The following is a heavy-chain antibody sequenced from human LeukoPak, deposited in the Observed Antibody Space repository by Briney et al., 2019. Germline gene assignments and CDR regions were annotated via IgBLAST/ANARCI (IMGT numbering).Heavy chain of an antibody. CDR1: GFTFSSYT. Sequence: GGSLRLSCAASGFTFSSYTMNWVRQAPGKGLEWVSSIGTSSTYIYYADSVKGRFTISRDNAKNSLYLQMNSLRAEDTAVYYCAREGYWSTNWYKFGSLLRYFDLWGRGTLVTVSS. J-gene: IGHJ2*01. V-gene: IGHV3-21*01. D-gene: IGHD6-13*01. CDR3: AREGYWSTNWYKFGSLLRYFDL. CDR2: IGTSSTYI.